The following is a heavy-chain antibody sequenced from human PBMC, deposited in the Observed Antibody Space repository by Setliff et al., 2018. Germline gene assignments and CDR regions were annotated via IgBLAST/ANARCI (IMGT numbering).Heavy chain of an antibody. CDR3: ARPSYCGGGYCYSSPYFFDY. J-gene: IGHJ4*02. Sequence: ASVKVSCKTSGYTFITYAFHWVRQAPRQRLEWMGWINAANGNTRYSQKFQGRVTITTDTSASTAYMELSGLTREDTAVYYCARPSYCGGGYCYSSPYFFDYWGQGTLVTVSS. V-gene: IGHV1-3*01. D-gene: IGHD2-15*01. CDR1: GYTFITYA. CDR2: INAANGNT.